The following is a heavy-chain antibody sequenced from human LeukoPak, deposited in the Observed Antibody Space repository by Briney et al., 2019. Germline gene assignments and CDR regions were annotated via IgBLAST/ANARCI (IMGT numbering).Heavy chain of an antibody. Sequence: GGSLRLSCAASGFTFDDYGMSWVRQAPGKGLEWVSGTNWNGGSTGYADSVKGRFTISRDNAKNSLYLQMNSLRAEDTALYYCARVEEMARITYYYYYMDVWGKGSTVTISS. CDR3: ARVEEMARITYYYYYMDV. CDR1: GFTFDDYG. V-gene: IGHV3-20*04. J-gene: IGHJ6*03. D-gene: IGHD5-24*01. CDR2: TNWNGGST.